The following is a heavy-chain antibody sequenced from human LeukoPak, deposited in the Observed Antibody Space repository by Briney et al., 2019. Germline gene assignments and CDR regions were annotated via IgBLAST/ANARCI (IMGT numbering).Heavy chain of an antibody. CDR2: IGGAYDT. V-gene: IGHV3-23*01. J-gene: IGHJ3*02. CDR3: ARAEVPAAIKSGAFDI. D-gene: IGHD2-2*01. CDR1: GFTFNNYA. Sequence: GGSLRLSCAASGFTFNNYAMNWVRQAPGKGLEWVSTIGGAYDTCYADSVKGRFTVSRDSSKNTLYLQMNSLRAEDTAVYYCARAEVPAAIKSGAFDIWGQGTMVTVSS.